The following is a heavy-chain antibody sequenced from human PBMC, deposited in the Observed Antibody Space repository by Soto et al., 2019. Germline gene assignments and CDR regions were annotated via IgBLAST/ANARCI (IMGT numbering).Heavy chain of an antibody. D-gene: IGHD3-22*01. CDR2: IYHSGST. CDR3: ARLGEYYYDSSGYQTGLYYFDY. J-gene: IGHJ4*02. CDR1: GGSISSSNW. V-gene: IGHV4-4*02. Sequence: SETLSLTCAVSGGSISSSNWWSWVRQPPGKGLEWIGEIYHSGSTNYNPSLKSRVTISVDKSKNQFSLKLSSVTAADMAVYYCARLGEYYYDSSGYQTGLYYFDYWGQGALVTVSS.